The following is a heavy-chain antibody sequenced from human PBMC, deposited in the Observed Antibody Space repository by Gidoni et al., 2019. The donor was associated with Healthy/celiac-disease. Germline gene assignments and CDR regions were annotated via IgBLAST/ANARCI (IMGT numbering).Heavy chain of an antibody. CDR1: GFTLSSYA. CDR2: ISYDGSNK. V-gene: IGHV3-30-3*01. Sequence: QVQLVESGGGVVQPGRSLRLSCAASGFTLSSYAMHWVRQAPGKGLEWVAVISYDGSNKYYADSVKGRFTISRDNSKNTLYLQMNSLRAEDTAVYYCARDKWELLPGGAFDIWGQGTMVTVSS. J-gene: IGHJ3*02. CDR3: ARDKWELLPGGAFDI. D-gene: IGHD1-26*01.